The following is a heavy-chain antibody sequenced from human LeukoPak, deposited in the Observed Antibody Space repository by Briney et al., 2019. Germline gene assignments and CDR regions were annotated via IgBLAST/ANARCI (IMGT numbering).Heavy chain of an antibody. J-gene: IGHJ1*01. V-gene: IGHV3-74*01. CDR2: IKSYGST. CDR3: ARAPSEIGGYYPEYFRH. D-gene: IGHD3-22*01. CDR1: GFTFSSYW. Sequence: GGSLRLSCAATGFTFSSYWMHWVRQAPGKGLVWVSRIKSYGSTNYADSVKGRFTISRDNAKNTQSLQMNSLRAEDTGVYYCARAPSEIGGYYPEYFRHWGQGTLVTVSS.